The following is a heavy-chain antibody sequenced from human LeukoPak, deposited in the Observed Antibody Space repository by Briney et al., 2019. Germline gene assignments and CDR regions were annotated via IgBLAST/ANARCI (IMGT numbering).Heavy chain of an antibody. D-gene: IGHD5-24*01. Sequence: NPSETLSLTCTVSGGSISSYYWSWIRQPPGKGLEWIGYIYYSGSTNYNPSLKSRVTISVDTSKNQFSLKLSSVTAADTAVYYCAIRRDGYNYDYWSQGTLVTVSS. CDR1: GGSISSYY. V-gene: IGHV4-59*08. J-gene: IGHJ4*02. CDR3: AIRRDGYNYDY. CDR2: IYYSGST.